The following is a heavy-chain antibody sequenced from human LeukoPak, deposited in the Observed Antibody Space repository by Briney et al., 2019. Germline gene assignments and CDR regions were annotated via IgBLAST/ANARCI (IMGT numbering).Heavy chain of an antibody. CDR3: ARVSVAGFNWFDP. Sequence: ASVKVSCKASGYTFTSFYMHWVRQAPGQGLEWMGIINPSGGSTSYAQKFQGRVTMTRDTSTSTVYMELSSLRSEDAAVYYCARVSVAGFNWFDPWGQGTLATVSS. CDR2: INPSGGST. V-gene: IGHV1-46*01. D-gene: IGHD6-19*01. CDR1: GYTFTSFY. J-gene: IGHJ5*02.